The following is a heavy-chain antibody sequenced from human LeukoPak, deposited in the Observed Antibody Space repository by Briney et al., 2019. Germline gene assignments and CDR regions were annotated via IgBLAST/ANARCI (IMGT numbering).Heavy chain of an antibody. J-gene: IGHJ4*02. CDR3: AKGGTVITGGFIDY. V-gene: IGHV3-43*02. D-gene: IGHD3-22*01. Sequence: GGSLRLSCAASGFTFDDYAMHWVRQTPGKGLEWVSLISGDGGSTYHVDSVKGRFTISRDNSKNSLHLQMNSLRTEDTALYYCAKGGTVITGGFIDYWGQGTLVTVSS. CDR2: ISGDGGST. CDR1: GFTFDDYA.